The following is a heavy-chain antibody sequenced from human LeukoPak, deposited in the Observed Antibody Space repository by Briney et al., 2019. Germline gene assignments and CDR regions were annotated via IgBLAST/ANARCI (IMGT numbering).Heavy chain of an antibody. CDR3: ARDRSSYYYGSGSYYYYGMDV. CDR1: GYTFTSYY. V-gene: IGHV1-46*01. D-gene: IGHD3-10*01. CDR2: INPSGGST. Sequence: ASVKVSCKASGYTFTSYYMHWVRQAPGQGLEWMGIINPSGGSTSYAQKFQGRVTMTRDTSTSTVYMELSSLRSEDTAVYYCARDRSSYYYGSGSYYYYGMDVWGQGTTVTVCS. J-gene: IGHJ6*02.